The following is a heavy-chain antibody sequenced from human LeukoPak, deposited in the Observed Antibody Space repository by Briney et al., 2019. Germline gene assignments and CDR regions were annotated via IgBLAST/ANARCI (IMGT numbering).Heavy chain of an antibody. V-gene: IGHV3-48*01. CDR2: ISSSSSTI. CDR3: ARYYDFWSGYWSTDYYYYMDV. D-gene: IGHD3-3*01. CDR1: GFTFSSHS. J-gene: IGHJ6*03. Sequence: GGSLRLSCAASGFTFSSHSMNWVRQAPGKGLEWVSYISSSSSTIYYADSVKGRFTISRDNAKNSLYLQMNSLRAEDTAVYYCARYYDFWSGYWSTDYYYYMDVWGKGTTVTVSS.